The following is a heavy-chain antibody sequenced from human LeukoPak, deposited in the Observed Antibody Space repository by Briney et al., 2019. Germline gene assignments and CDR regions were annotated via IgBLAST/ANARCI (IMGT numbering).Heavy chain of an antibody. CDR1: RFTSSSYW. CDR2: IEQDGSEK. Sequence: GGSLRLSCAASRFTSSSYWMSWVSQAPGKGLEWVANIEQDGSEKYSVDSVKGRFTISRDNAKNTLYLQMNSLRAEDTAVYYCARRELNFDYWGQGTLVTVSS. CDR3: ARRELNFDY. D-gene: IGHD1-26*01. J-gene: IGHJ4*02. V-gene: IGHV3-7*01.